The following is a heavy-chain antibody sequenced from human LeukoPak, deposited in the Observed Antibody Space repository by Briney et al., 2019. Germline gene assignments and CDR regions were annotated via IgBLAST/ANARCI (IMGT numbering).Heavy chain of an antibody. CDR1: GFTFSSYA. J-gene: IGHJ6*03. V-gene: IGHV3-23*01. D-gene: IGHD6-19*01. CDR3: AKGGEKYSSGWYPHYYYMDV. CDR2: TSGSGGST. Sequence: GGSLRLSCAASGFTFSSYAMSWVRQAPGRGLEWVSATSGSGGSTYYADSVKGRFTISRDNSKNTLYLQMNSLRAEDTAVYYCAKGGEKYSSGWYPHYYYMDVWGKGTTVTVSS.